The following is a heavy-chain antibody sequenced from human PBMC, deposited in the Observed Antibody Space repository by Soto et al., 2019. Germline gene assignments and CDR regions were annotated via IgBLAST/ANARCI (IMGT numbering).Heavy chain of an antibody. CDR1: GFTFSSYA. V-gene: IGHV3-23*01. CDR2: ISGSGGST. CDR3: ASGGSGWYFDY. D-gene: IGHD6-19*01. J-gene: IGHJ4*02. Sequence: EVQLLESGGGLVQPGGSLRLSCAASGFTFSSYARNWVRQAPGKGLEWVSVISGSGGSTYYADSVKGRFTISRDNSKNTLYLKMNSLRAEDTAVYYCASGGSGWYFDYWGQGTLVTFSS.